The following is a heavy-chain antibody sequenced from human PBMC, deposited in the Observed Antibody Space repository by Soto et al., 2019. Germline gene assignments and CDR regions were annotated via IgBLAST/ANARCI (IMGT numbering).Heavy chain of an antibody. CDR3: AREVGAWFDP. CDR1: GYTFTSYG. J-gene: IGHJ5*02. CDR2: ISAYNGKT. V-gene: IGHV1-18*01. Sequence: ASVKVSCKASGYTFTSYGISWVRQAPGQGLEWMGWISAYNGKTNIAQKLQGRFTMTTDTSTSTAYMELRSLRSDDTAVYYCAREVGAWFDPWGQGTLVTVSS. D-gene: IGHD1-26*01.